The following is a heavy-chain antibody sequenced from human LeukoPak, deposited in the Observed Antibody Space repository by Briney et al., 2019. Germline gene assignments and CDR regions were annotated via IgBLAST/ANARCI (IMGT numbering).Heavy chain of an antibody. Sequence: SETLSLTCTVPGDSISSSSYHWGWIRQPPGKGLEWIGSIYYSGNTYYNPSLTSRATISVDTSKKQFSLKLSSVTAADTAVYYCARRGYSDSWRHSPFDYWGQGTLDTVSS. CDR1: GDSISSSSYH. CDR3: ARRGYSDSWRHSPFDY. V-gene: IGHV4-39*01. D-gene: IGHD6-13*01. CDR2: IYYSGNT. J-gene: IGHJ4*02.